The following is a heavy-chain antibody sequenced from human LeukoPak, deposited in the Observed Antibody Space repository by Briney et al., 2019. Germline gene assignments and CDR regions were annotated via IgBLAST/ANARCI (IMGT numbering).Heavy chain of an antibody. CDR3: ARVDIVVVPAADHYYYYMDV. CDR2: IYYSGST. D-gene: IGHD2-2*01. Sequence: SETLSLTCTVSGGSISSSSYYWGWIRQPPGKGLEWIGSIYYSGSTYYNPSLKSRVTISVDTSKNQFSLKLSSVTAADTAVYYCARVDIVVVPAADHYYYYMDVWGKGTTVTVSS. J-gene: IGHJ6*03. CDR1: GGSISSSSYY. V-gene: IGHV4-39*07.